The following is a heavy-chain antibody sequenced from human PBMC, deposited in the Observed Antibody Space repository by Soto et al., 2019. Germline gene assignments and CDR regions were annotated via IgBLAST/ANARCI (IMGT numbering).Heavy chain of an antibody. CDR1: GFTVSTSQ. CDR3: ARLGPYASGTYSFRHNSFDP. J-gene: IGHJ5*02. V-gene: IGHV3-53*01. CDR2: IFIGGTT. Sequence: GGSLRLSCAASGFTVSTSQMTWVRQAPGKGLEWVSVIFIGGTTQYAESVKGRFTISRDKSENTVVLQMNSVRAEDTAVYYCARLGPYASGTYSFRHNSFDPWGQGTQVTAPQ. D-gene: IGHD3-10*01.